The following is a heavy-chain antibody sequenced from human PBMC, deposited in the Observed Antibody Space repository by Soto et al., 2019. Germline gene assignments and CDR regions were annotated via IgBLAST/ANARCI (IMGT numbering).Heavy chain of an antibody. CDR3: AKVWVSTGDYYDRVDAFDI. CDR2: ISGSGGST. D-gene: IGHD3-22*01. Sequence: EVQLLESGGGLVQPGGSLRLSCAASGFTFSSYAMSWVRQAPGKGLEWVSAISGSGGSTYYADSVKGRFTISRDNSKNTLYLQMNSLRAEDTAVYYCAKVWVSTGDYYDRVDAFDIWGQGTMVTVSS. J-gene: IGHJ3*02. V-gene: IGHV3-23*01. CDR1: GFTFSSYA.